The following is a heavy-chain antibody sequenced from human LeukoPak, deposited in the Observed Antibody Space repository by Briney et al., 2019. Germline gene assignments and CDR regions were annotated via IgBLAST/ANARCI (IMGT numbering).Heavy chain of an antibody. CDR3: ARGIGWEQLSSGMLHVDAFDI. D-gene: IGHD1/OR15-1a*01. V-gene: IGHV1-8*01. CDR1: GYTFINND. Sequence: ASVKVSCKASGYTFINNDINWVRQVTGQGLEWMGWMSPKSGNTGYAQKFQGRVTMTRNTSINTAYMELNSLRSEDTAVYYCARGIGWEQLSSGMLHVDAFDIWGQGTMVAVSS. J-gene: IGHJ3*02. CDR2: MSPKSGNT.